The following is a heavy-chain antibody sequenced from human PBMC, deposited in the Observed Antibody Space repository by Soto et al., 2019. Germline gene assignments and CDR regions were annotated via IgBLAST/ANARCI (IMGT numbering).Heavy chain of an antibody. CDR2: IDWDDDK. Sequence: ESGPTLVNPTQTLTLTCTFSGFSLRTSGMCVSWIRQPPGKALEWLALIDWDDDKYYSTSLKTRLTISKDTSKNQVVLTMTNMDPVDTATYYCARVTSITMVRGGMDVWGQGTTVTVSS. CDR3: ARVTSITMVRGGMDV. V-gene: IGHV2-70*01. J-gene: IGHJ6*02. CDR1: GFSLRTSGMC. D-gene: IGHD3-10*01.